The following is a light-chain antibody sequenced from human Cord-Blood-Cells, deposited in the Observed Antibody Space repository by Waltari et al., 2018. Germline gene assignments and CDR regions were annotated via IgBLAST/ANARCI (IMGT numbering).Light chain of an antibody. Sequence: LMTQSPPTLSASPGERATLSCRASQSVSSNLAWYQQQPGQAPRLLIYGASTRATGIPARFSGSGSGTEFTLTISSLQSEDFAVYYCQQYNNWPPITFGQGTRLEIK. CDR2: GAS. V-gene: IGKV3-15*01. CDR3: QQYNNWPPIT. CDR1: QSVSSN. J-gene: IGKJ5*01.